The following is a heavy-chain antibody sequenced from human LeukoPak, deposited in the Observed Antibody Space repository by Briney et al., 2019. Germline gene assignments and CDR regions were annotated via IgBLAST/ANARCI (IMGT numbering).Heavy chain of an antibody. Sequence: PGGSLRLSCAASGFNFANHAMSWVRQAPGKGLEWVAVISYDGSNKYYADSVKGRFTISRDNSKNTLYLQMNSLRAEDTAVYYCAKDRRTGTVTIDYWGQGTLVTVSS. CDR2: ISYDGSNK. CDR3: AKDRRTGTVTIDY. D-gene: IGHD4-17*01. CDR1: GFNFANHA. J-gene: IGHJ4*02. V-gene: IGHV3-30*18.